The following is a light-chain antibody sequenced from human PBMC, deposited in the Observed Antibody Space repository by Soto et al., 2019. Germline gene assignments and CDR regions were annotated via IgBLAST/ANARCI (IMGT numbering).Light chain of an antibody. Sequence: EIGLTQSPGTLSLSPGERATLSCRASQSVSSSYLAWYQQQPGQAPRLLIYGASSRATGLPDRFSGSGSGTDFTLTISRLEPDDFATYYCQQYGSSPRTFGPGTKVDIK. CDR1: QSVSSSY. V-gene: IGKV3-20*01. J-gene: IGKJ3*01. CDR3: QQYGSSPRT. CDR2: GAS.